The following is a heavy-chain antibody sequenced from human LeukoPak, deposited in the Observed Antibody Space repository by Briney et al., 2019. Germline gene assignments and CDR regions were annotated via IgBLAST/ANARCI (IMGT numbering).Heavy chain of an antibody. CDR3: ARSEYSSGWYPGMDGVNYYYGMDV. Sequence: ASVKVSCKASGGTFSSYAISWVRQAPGQGLEWMGGIISIFGTANYAQKFQGRVTITADESTSTAYMELSSLRSEDTAVYYCARSEYSSGWYPGMDGVNYYYGMDVWGQGTTVTVSS. D-gene: IGHD6-19*01. CDR1: GGTFSSYA. V-gene: IGHV1-69*13. CDR2: IISIFGTA. J-gene: IGHJ6*02.